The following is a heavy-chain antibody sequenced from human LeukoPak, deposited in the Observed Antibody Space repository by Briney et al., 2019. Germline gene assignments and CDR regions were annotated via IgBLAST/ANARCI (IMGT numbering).Heavy chain of an antibody. CDR2: ISNKANSYTT. Sequence: GGSLRLSCAASGFTFSDHHMEWVRQAPGKGLEWVGRISNKANSYTTEYAASGKGRFTISRDDSKNSLYLQLNSLKTEDTAVYFCVRLTAVASKGNYYYSMDVWGQGTTVTVSS. V-gene: IGHV3-72*01. J-gene: IGHJ6*02. CDR1: GFTFSDHH. D-gene: IGHD2-2*01. CDR3: VRLTAVASKGNYYYSMDV.